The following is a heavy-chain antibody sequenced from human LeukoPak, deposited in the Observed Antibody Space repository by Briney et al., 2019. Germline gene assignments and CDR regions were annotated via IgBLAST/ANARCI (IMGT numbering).Heavy chain of an antibody. CDR3: ARGGDYYDTTPGGY. J-gene: IGHJ4*02. CDR1: GGSISSHY. Sequence: PSETLSLTCTVSGGSISSHYWSWIRQPPGKGLEWIGCIYYSGSTNYNPSLKSRVTISVDTSKNQFSLKLSSVTAADTAAYYCARGGDYYDTTPGGYWGQGTLVTVSS. V-gene: IGHV4-59*11. CDR2: IYYSGST. D-gene: IGHD3-22*01.